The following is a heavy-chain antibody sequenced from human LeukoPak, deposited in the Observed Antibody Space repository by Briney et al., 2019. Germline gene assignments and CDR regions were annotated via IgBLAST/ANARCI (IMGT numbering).Heavy chain of an antibody. J-gene: IGHJ6*03. CDR3: ARTSGGTGKTYYYYYMDV. D-gene: IGHD1-1*01. V-gene: IGHV3-48*04. Sequence: GGSLRLSCAASGLTFSNYNMNWVRQAPGKGLEWVSYISTSSTTIYYADSVKGRFTISRDNAKNSLFLQMNSLRSEDTAVYYCARTSGGTGKTYYYYYMDVWGKGTTVTVSS. CDR2: ISTSSTTI. CDR1: GLTFSNYN.